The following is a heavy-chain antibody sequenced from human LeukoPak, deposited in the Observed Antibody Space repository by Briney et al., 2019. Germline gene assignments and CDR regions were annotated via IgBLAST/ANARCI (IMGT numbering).Heavy chain of an antibody. V-gene: IGHV1-2*02. J-gene: IGHJ6*02. CDR2: INPNSGGT. D-gene: IGHD2-21*02. CDR3: ASSSGSYCGGDCYSPYYYYGMDV. CDR1: GYTFTGYY. Sequence: ASVKVSCKASGYTFTGYYMHWVRQAPGQGLEWMGWINPNSGGTNYAQKLQGRVNMTRDTSISTAYMELSRLRSDDTGVYYCASSSGSYCGGDCYSPYYYYGMDVWGQGTTVTVSS.